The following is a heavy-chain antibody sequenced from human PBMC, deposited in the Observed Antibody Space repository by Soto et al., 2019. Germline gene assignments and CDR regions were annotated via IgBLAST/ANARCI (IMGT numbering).Heavy chain of an antibody. CDR2: IDWDDDK. D-gene: IGHD6-19*01. CDR3: ARIACGYPSAWSYYFAY. CDR1: GFSLSTSGMC. Sequence: SGPTLVNPTHTLALTCTFSGFSLSTSGMCVSWIRQPPGKALEWLALIDWDDDKYYSTSLKTRLTISKDTSKNQVVLTMTNMDPVDTATYFCARIACGYPSAWSYYFAYWGQGTLVPVSS. V-gene: IGHV2-70*01. J-gene: IGHJ4*02.